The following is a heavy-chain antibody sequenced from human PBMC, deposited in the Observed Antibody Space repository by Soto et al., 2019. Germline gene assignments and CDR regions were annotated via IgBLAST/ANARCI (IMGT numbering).Heavy chain of an antibody. CDR2: INPNSGGT. D-gene: IGHD3-9*01. J-gene: IGHJ6*02. CDR3: AREPRPLLYYDILTGYPPRSYYYYGMDV. Sequence: ASVKVSCKASGYTFTGYYIHWVRQAPGQGLEWMGWINPNSGGTNYAQKFQGWVTMTRDTSISTAYMELSRLRSDDTAVYYCAREPRPLLYYDILTGYPPRSYYYYGMDVWGQGTTVTVSS. CDR1: GYTFTGYY. V-gene: IGHV1-2*04.